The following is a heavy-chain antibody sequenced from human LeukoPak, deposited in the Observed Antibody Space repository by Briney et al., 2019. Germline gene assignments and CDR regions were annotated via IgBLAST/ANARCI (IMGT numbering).Heavy chain of an antibody. V-gene: IGHV3-23*01. CDR2: ISGSGGST. J-gene: IGHJ4*02. CDR3: ANGDVGDSYGPVYYFDY. D-gene: IGHD5-18*01. CDR1: GFTFSSYA. Sequence: QPGGSLRLSCAASGFTFSSYAVSWVRQAPGKGLEWVSAISGSGGSTYYADSVKGRFTISRDNSKNTLYLQMNSLRAEDTAVYYCANGDVGDSYGPVYYFDYWGQGTLVTVSS.